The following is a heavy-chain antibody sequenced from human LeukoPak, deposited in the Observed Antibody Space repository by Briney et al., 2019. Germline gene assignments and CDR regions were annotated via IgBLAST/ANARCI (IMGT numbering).Heavy chain of an antibody. CDR3: ARGGGLDV. J-gene: IGHJ6*02. CDR1: GFTFSAFW. CDR2: INSDGSST. V-gene: IGHV3-74*01. D-gene: IGHD3-16*01. Sequence: GGSLRLTCAASGFTFSAFWMHWVRQAPGKGLVWVSRINSDGSSTTYADSVKGRFTVSRDNAKNSLYLQMSNLRAEDTAVYFCARGGGLDVWGQGATVTVSS.